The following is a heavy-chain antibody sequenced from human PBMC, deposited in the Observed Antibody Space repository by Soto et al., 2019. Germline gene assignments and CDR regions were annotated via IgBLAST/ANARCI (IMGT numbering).Heavy chain of an antibody. Sequence: GGSLRLSCAASGFTFSSYAMSWVRQAPGKGLEWVSAISGSGSSTYYADSVKGRFTISRDNSKNTLYLQMNSLRAEDTAVYYCAKGSGGGSYYFDYWGQGTLVTVSS. D-gene: IGHD1-26*01. V-gene: IGHV3-23*01. CDR1: GFTFSSYA. CDR3: AKGSGGGSYYFDY. J-gene: IGHJ4*02. CDR2: ISGSGSST.